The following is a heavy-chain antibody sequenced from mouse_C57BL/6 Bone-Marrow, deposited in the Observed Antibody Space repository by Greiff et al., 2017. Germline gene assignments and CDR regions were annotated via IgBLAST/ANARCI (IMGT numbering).Heavy chain of an antibody. J-gene: IGHJ4*01. D-gene: IGHD3-2*02. CDR3: ARVPSSYAMDY. Sequence: EVKVVESGGGLVKPGGSLKLSCAASGFTFSSYAMSWVRQTPEKRLEWVATISDGGSYTYYPDNVKGRFTISRDNAKNNLYLQMSHLKSEDTAMYYCARVPSSYAMDYWGQGTSVTVSS. CDR1: GFTFSSYA. V-gene: IGHV5-4*03. CDR2: ISDGGSYT.